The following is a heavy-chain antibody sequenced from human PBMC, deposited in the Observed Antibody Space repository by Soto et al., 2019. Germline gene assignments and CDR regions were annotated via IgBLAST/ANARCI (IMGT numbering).Heavy chain of an antibody. CDR3: ERRLQGLAVFAL. J-gene: IGHJ3*01. V-gene: IGHV1-18*01. CDR2: ISAYNGNT. D-gene: IGHD4-4*01. Sequence: AAPVKVYCKASGYTFTSYGMSWVRQATGQGLEWMGWISAYNGNTNYAQKLQGRVTMTTDTSTSTAYMELRSLRYEDTAVYYYERRLQGLAVFALRAHGTTVPVS. CDR1: GYTFTSYG.